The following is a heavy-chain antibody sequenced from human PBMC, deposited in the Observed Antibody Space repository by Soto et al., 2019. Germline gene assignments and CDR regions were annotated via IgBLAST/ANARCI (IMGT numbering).Heavy chain of an antibody. J-gene: IGHJ5*02. D-gene: IGHD6-6*01. CDR1: GFTFSSYA. Sequence: PVGSLRLSCEVSGFTFSSYAMSWVRQAPGKGLEWVSAISGGGITTYYADSVKGRFTISRDNSKNTLYLQMNSLRAEDTAVYYCAKDLGQLVVYWFDPWGQGTLVTVS. V-gene: IGHV3-23*01. CDR2: ISGGGITT. CDR3: AKDLGQLVVYWFDP.